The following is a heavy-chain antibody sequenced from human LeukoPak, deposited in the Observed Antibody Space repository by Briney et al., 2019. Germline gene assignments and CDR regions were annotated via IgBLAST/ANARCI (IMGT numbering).Heavy chain of an antibody. J-gene: IGHJ4*02. CDR3: ARVYGGATVDY. CDR1: GYSISSGYY. V-gene: IGHV4-38-2*01. D-gene: IGHD1-26*01. CDR2: IQYSGST. Sequence: SETLSLTCAVSGYSISSGYYWGWIRQPPGKGLEWIGTIQYSGSTYDNPSLKSRVTISVDTSKSQFSLKLSSVTAADTAVYYCARVYGGATVDYWGQGTLVTVSS.